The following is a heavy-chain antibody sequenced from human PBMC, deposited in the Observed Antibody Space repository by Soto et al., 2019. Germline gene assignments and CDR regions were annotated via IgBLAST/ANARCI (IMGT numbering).Heavy chain of an antibody. CDR1: GYPFTHYG. J-gene: IGHJ6*02. V-gene: IGHV1-18*01. Sequence: GASVKVSCKSSGYPFTHYGITWVRQAPGQGLEWMGWISPFNGNTNYGQTFQGRVTLTTDTSTSTVYMELSSLRSEDTAVYYCASSYSNGWYHYGMDVWGQGTTVTVSS. CDR3: ASSYSNGWYHYGMDV. CDR2: ISPFNGNT. D-gene: IGHD6-19*01.